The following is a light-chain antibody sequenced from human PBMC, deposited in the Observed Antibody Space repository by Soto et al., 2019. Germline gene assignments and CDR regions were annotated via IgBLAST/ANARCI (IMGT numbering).Light chain of an antibody. CDR1: SFKIGAVYD. CDR3: QSYDSSLSGYV. Sequence: QSVLTEPPSVSWAPGQGGSLSRTGRSFKIGAVYDVHWYQQYPGTAPKLLIYGNSNRPSGVPDRFSGSKSGTSASLAISGLQAEDEADYYCQSYDSSLSGYVFGTGTKVTVL. J-gene: IGLJ1*01. CDR2: GNS. V-gene: IGLV1-40*01.